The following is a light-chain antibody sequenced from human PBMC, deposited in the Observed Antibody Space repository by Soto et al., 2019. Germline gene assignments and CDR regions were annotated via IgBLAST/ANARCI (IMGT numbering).Light chain of an antibody. CDR2: DVI. J-gene: IGLJ1*01. V-gene: IGLV2-14*01. CDR1: SSDVGDYNY. Sequence: QSVLTQPASVSGSPGQSITISCTGTSSDVGDYNYVSWYQQHPGKAPKLILYDVINRPSGVSDRFSGSKSGYTASLTISGLLPEDEADYYCISYTSSNTSYVIGTGTKVTVL. CDR3: ISYTSSNTSYV.